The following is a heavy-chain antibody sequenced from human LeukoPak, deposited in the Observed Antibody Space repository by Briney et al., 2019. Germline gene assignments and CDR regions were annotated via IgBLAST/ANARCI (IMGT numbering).Heavy chain of an antibody. CDR2: IYSGGST. Sequence: GGSLRLSCAASRFTVSSNYMSWVRQAPGKGLEWVSVIYSGGSTYYADSVKGRFTISRDNSKNTLYLQMNSLRAEDTAVYYCARCNGYNGYYFDYWGQGTLVTVSS. J-gene: IGHJ4*02. V-gene: IGHV3-53*01. CDR1: RFTVSSNY. CDR3: ARCNGYNGYYFDY. D-gene: IGHD5-24*01.